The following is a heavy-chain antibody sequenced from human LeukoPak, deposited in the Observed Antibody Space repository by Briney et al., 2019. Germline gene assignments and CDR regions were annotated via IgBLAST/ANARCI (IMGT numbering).Heavy chain of an antibody. D-gene: IGHD3-10*01. V-gene: IGHV3-33*01. Sequence: GGSLRLSCAASGFTFSSYGMHWVRQAPGKGLEWVAVIWYDGSNKYYADSVKGRFTISRDNSKNTLYLQMNSQRAEDTAVYYCARDLVTMVRGGNYGMDVWGQGTTVTVSS. CDR2: IWYDGSNK. J-gene: IGHJ6*02. CDR1: GFTFSSYG. CDR3: ARDLVTMVRGGNYGMDV.